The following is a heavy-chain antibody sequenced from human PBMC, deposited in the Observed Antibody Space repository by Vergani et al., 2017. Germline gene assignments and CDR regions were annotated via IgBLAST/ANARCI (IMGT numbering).Heavy chain of an antibody. D-gene: IGHD5-24*01. CDR1: GFSFSDHY. Sequence: QVQLVESGGGFVKPGGSLRLSCAASGFSFSDHYMTWIRQAPGQGLEWVSYISNSGNTIEYADSVKGRFSISRDNAKSSLFLQMDSLRAEDTAVYYCARDHRDYNNYPGTFDIWGQGSMVTVSS. V-gene: IGHV3-11*01. CDR3: ARDHRDYNNYPGTFDI. CDR2: ISNSGNTI. J-gene: IGHJ3*02.